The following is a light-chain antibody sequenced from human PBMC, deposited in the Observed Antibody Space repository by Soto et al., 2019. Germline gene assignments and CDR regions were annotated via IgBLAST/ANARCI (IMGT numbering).Light chain of an antibody. Sequence: DIVMTQSPLSLPVTPGEPASISCRSSQSLLHSNGYNYLDWYLQKPGQSPQLLIYLGSNRASGVPDRFSGSGSGTDFTLKISRVEAEEVGVYYCMQALQTPKFGQGTKVEIK. CDR3: MQALQTPK. J-gene: IGKJ1*01. V-gene: IGKV2-28*01. CDR1: QSLLHSNGYNY. CDR2: LGS.